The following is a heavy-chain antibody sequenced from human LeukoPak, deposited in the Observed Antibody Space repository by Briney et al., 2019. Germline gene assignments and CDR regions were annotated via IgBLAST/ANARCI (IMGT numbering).Heavy chain of an antibody. Sequence: PGGSLRLSCAASGFTFSSYAMHWVRQAPGKGLEWVSSISSSSSYIYYADSVKGRFTISRDNAKNSLYLQMNSLRAEDTAVYYCARCRPPPVGGYFDYWGQGTLVTVSS. J-gene: IGHJ4*02. CDR3: ARCRPPPVGGYFDY. CDR1: GFTFSSYA. CDR2: ISSSSSYI. V-gene: IGHV3-21*01.